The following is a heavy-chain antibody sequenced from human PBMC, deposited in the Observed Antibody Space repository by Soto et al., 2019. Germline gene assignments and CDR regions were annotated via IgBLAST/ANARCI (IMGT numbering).Heavy chain of an antibody. CDR3: AKDSAGTTDYYYGMAV. Sequence: GGSLRLSCAASGFTFSSYAMSWVRQAPGKGLEWVSAISGSGGSTYYADSVKGRFTISRDNSKNTLYLQMNSLRAEDTAVYYCAKDSAGTTDYYYGMAVWGQGTTVTVSS. V-gene: IGHV3-23*01. CDR2: ISGSGGST. CDR1: GFTFSSYA. D-gene: IGHD1-7*01. J-gene: IGHJ6*02.